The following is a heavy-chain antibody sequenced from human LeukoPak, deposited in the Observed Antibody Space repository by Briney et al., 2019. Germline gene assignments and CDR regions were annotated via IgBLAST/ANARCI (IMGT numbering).Heavy chain of an antibody. J-gene: IGHJ4*02. D-gene: IGHD3-9*01. Sequence: GRSLRFSCAASGFTFSSYGMHWVRQAPGKGLEWVAVIWYDGSNKYYADSVKGRFTISRDNSKNTLYLQMNSLRAEDTAVYYCARSPQRYFDWLFHFDYWGQGTLVTVSS. CDR2: IWYDGSNK. CDR1: GFTFSSYG. V-gene: IGHV3-33*01. CDR3: ARSPQRYFDWLFHFDY.